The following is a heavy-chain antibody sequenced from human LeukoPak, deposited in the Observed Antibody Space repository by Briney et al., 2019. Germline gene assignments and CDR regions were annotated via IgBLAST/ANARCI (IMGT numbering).Heavy chain of an antibody. CDR3: ARQTGYGDYVSLDI. CDR2: ICYSWST. J-gene: IGHJ3*02. Sequence: PSETLSLTCTVSGGSISSNYWSWIRQPPGKGLEWIGYICYSWSTNYNPSLKSRVTISVDTSKNQFSLKLSSVTAADTAVYYCARQTGYGDYVSLDIWGQGTMVTVSS. D-gene: IGHD4-17*01. CDR1: GGSISSNY. V-gene: IGHV4-59*08.